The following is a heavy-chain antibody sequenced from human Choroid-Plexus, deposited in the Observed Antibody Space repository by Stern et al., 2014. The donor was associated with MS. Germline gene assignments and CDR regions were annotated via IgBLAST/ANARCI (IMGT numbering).Heavy chain of an antibody. J-gene: IGHJ5*02. CDR3: AKDRQYLTYFFDH. CDR2: VSYDGSNK. CDR1: GFTLGSCA. Sequence: QMQLVQSGGGVVQPGRPPRLSCVASGFTLGSCAMDWVRQAPGKGLEWVAGVSYDGSNKYYADSVKGRFTISRANSQNTLYMQMSSLRPEDTAVYYCAKDRQYLTYFFDHWGQGSLVTVSS. V-gene: IGHV3-30*18. D-gene: IGHD2/OR15-2a*01.